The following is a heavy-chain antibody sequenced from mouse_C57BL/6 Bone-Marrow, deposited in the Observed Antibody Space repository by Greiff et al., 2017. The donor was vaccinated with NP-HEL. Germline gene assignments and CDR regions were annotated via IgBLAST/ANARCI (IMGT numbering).Heavy chain of an antibody. Sequence: QVQLQQSGAELVKPGASVKLSCKASGYTFTSYWMHWVKQRPGQGLEWIGMIHPNSGSTNYNEKFKSKATLTVDKSSSTAYMQLSSLTSEDSAVYYCARCHFPSYFDYWGQGTTLTVSS. CDR1: GYTFTSYW. J-gene: IGHJ2*01. CDR3: ARCHFPSYFDY. V-gene: IGHV1-64*01. CDR2: IHPNSGST. D-gene: IGHD6-1*01.